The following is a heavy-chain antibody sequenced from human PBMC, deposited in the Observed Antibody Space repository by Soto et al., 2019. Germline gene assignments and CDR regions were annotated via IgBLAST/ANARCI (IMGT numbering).Heavy chain of an antibody. Sequence: ASVKVSCKASGYTFTSYYMHWVRQAPGQRLEWMGWINSGNGNAKYSQKFLGRVTITRDTSASTAYMELSSLRSEDTTVYYCAREMYCISTTCYGYYHGMDVWGQGTTATVSS. V-gene: IGHV1-3*01. CDR3: AREMYCISTTCYGYYHGMDV. D-gene: IGHD2-2*01. CDR1: GYTFTSYY. J-gene: IGHJ6*02. CDR2: INSGNGNA.